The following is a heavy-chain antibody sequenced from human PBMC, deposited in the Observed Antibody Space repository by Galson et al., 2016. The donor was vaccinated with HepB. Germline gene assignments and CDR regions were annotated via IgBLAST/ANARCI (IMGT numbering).Heavy chain of an antibody. V-gene: IGHV5-51*01. CDR1: GYSFSNYW. D-gene: IGHD3-22*01. CDR3: ARKGNFDTLYYGLDV. CDR2: IYSGDSDT. Sequence: QSGAEVKKPGESLRISCKTSGYSFSNYWIAWVRQMPGNGLEWMGIIYSGDSDTRYSPSFQGQVTISADKSIRTSYLQWTRLKASDTAVYYCARKGNFDTLYYGLDVWGQGTTVTVSS. J-gene: IGHJ6*02.